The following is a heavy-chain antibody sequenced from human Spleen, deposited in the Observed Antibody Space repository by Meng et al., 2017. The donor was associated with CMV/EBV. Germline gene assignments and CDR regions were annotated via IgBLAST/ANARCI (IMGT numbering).Heavy chain of an antibody. CDR3: AKGTMVRVDY. D-gene: IGHD3-10*01. V-gene: IGHV3-9*01. Sequence: LSLTCAASGFTFDDYAMHWVRQAPGKGLEWVSGISWNSGSIGYADSVKGRFTISRDNAKNSLYLQMNSLRAEDTALYYCAKGTMVRVDYWGQGTLVTVSS. CDR2: ISWNSGSI. J-gene: IGHJ4*02. CDR1: GFTFDDYA.